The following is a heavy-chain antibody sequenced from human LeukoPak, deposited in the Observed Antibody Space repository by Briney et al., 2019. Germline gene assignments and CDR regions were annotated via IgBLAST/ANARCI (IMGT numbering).Heavy chain of an antibody. CDR2: VNPNSGGT. D-gene: IGHD4-23*01. J-gene: IGHJ4*02. CDR1: GFTFTGYY. Sequence: ASLKVSCKASGFTFTGYYIHWVRQAPGQGLEWMGWVNPNSGGTSYAQMFQGRVTMTRDTSINTAYMELSGLRSDDTAVYYCARDSYGGNWSLGYWGQGTLVTVSS. V-gene: IGHV1-2*02. CDR3: ARDSYGGNWSLGY.